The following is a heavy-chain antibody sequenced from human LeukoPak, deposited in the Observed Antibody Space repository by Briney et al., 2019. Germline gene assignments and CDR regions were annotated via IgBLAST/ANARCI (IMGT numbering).Heavy chain of an antibody. CDR1: GGSINGYY. Sequence: SETLSLTCTVSGGSINGYYWSWFRQPPGQGLEWIGYIHYSGSTNYNPSLKSRVTISVDTSKNQFSLKLSSVTAADTAVYYCARDRRNILTGYSLYYFDYWGQGTLVTVSS. D-gene: IGHD3-9*01. CDR2: IHYSGST. J-gene: IGHJ4*02. CDR3: ARDRRNILTGYSLYYFDY. V-gene: IGHV4-59*01.